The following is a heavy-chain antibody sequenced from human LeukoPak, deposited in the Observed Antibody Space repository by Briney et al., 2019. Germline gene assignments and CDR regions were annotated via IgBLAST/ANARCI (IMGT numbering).Heavy chain of an antibody. D-gene: IGHD3-16*01. J-gene: IGHJ4*02. CDR2: ISSSNSYI. CDR3: ARSRYDYIWGIDY. Sequence: GGSLRLSCAASGFTFSSHSMNWVRQAPGKGLEWVSSISSSNSYIYYADSVKGRFTISRDNAKNTLYLQMNSLRDEDTAVFYCARSRYDYIWGIDYWGQGTLVTISS. CDR1: GFTFSSHS. V-gene: IGHV3-21*01.